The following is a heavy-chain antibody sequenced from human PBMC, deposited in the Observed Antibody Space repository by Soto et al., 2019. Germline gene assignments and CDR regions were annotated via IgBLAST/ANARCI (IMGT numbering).Heavy chain of an antibody. CDR1: GFTFSSYW. D-gene: IGHD3-3*01. J-gene: IGHJ6*02. V-gene: IGHV3-74*01. CDR2: INSDGSST. CDR3: ASGDSYYGMDV. Sequence: GGSLRLSCAASGFTFSSYWMHWVRQAPGKGLVWVSRINSDGSSTSYADSVKGRFTISRDNAKNTLYLQMNSLRAGDTAVYYCASGDSYYGMDVWAQGTTVTVSS.